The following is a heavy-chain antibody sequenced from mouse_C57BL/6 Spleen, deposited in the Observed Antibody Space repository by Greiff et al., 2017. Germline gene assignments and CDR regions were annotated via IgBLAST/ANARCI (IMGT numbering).Heavy chain of an antibody. CDR3: AREGVTWGYYFDY. V-gene: IGHV5-15*01. J-gene: IGHJ2*01. Sequence: EVMLVESGGGLVQPGGSLKLSCAASGFTFSDYGMAWVRQAPRKGPEWVAFISNLAYSIYYADTVTGRFTISRANAKNTLYLEMSSLRSEDTAMYYWAREGVTWGYYFDYWGQGTTLTVSS. CDR2: ISNLAYSI. D-gene: IGHD2-1*01. CDR1: GFTFSDYG.